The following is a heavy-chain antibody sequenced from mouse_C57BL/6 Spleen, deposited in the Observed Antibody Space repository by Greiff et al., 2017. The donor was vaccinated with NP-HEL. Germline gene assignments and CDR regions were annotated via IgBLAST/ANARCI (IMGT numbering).Heavy chain of an antibody. Sequence: EVQLQQSGPELVKPGASVKISCKASGYTFTDYYMNWVKQSHGKSLEWIGDINPNNGGTSYNQKFKGKATLTVDKSSSTAYMELRSLTSEDSAVYYGARELTGTSWFAYWGQGTLVTVSA. D-gene: IGHD4-1*01. J-gene: IGHJ3*01. CDR2: INPNNGGT. CDR1: GYTFTDYY. CDR3: ARELTGTSWFAY. V-gene: IGHV1-26*01.